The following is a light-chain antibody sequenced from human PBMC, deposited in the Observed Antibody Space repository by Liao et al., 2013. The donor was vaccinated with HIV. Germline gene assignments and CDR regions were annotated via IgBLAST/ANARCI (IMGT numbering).Light chain of an antibody. Sequence: SYELTQPPSVSVAPGKTAKIPCGGDNIGSNSVHWYQQKPGQAPVLVIYYDTDRPSGIPERFSGSNSGNTATLTISRVEAGDEADYFCQVWDSASDQQIFGGGTKLTVL. CDR1: NIGSNS. J-gene: IGLJ2*01. CDR3: QVWDSASDQQI. V-gene: IGLV3-21*04. CDR2: YDT.